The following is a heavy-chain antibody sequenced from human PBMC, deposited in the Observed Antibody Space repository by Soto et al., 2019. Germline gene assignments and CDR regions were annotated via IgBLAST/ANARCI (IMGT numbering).Heavy chain of an antibody. CDR1: GYTFTGYY. CDR3: ARAGVVVPAAIDYYYYGMDV. J-gene: IGHJ6*02. D-gene: IGHD2-2*01. Sequence: GASLKVSCNASGYTFTGYYMHWVRQAPGQGLEWMGWINPNSGGTNYAQKFQGWVTMTRDTSISTAYMELSRLRSDDTAVYYCARAGVVVPAAIDYYYYGMDVWGQGTTVTVSS. V-gene: IGHV1-2*04. CDR2: INPNSGGT.